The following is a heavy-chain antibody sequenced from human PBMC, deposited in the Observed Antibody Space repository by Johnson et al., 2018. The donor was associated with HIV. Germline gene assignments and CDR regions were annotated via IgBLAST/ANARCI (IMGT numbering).Heavy chain of an antibody. D-gene: IGHD3-16*01. J-gene: IGHJ3*02. CDR1: GFTFSSYA. CDR3: ARAVGVWGDQLGFDI. V-gene: IGHV3-30-3*01. CDR2: ISYDGSNK. Sequence: QVQLVESGGGLVKPGGSLRLSCAASGFTFSSYAMHWVRQAPGKGLEWVAVISYDGSNKYYADSVKGRFTISRDNSKNTLYLQMNSLRAGDTAVYYCARAVGVWGDQLGFDIWGQGTMVTVSS.